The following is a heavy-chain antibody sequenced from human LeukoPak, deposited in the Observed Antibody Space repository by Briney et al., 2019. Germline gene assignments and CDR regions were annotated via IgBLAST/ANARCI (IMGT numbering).Heavy chain of an antibody. CDR1: GGTFSSYA. V-gene: IGHV1-18*01. Sequence: ASVKVSCKASGGTFSSYAISWVRQAPGQGLEWMGWISAYNGNTNYAQKLQGRVTMTTDTSTSTAYMELRSLRSDDTAVYYCAIPAVESYYYYGMDVWGQGTTVTVSS. D-gene: IGHD2-2*01. CDR2: ISAYNGNT. CDR3: AIPAVESYYYYGMDV. J-gene: IGHJ6*02.